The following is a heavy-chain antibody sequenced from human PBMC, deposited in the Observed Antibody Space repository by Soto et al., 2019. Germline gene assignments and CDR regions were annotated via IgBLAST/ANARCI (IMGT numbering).Heavy chain of an antibody. V-gene: IGHV3-7*05. CDR3: ARDLGAPGRGSAVGYYYHYGMDV. J-gene: IGHJ6*02. D-gene: IGHD2-2*01. CDR2: INEDGSEK. Sequence: EVQLVESGGGLVQPGGSLRLSCAASEFTFSSYWMNWVRQAPGKGLYWLANINEDGSEKYYVDSVKGRFTISRDNANNSLYLQMNSLRGEDTAVYYCARDLGAPGRGSAVGYYYHYGMDVWGQGTTVTVSS. CDR1: EFTFSSYW.